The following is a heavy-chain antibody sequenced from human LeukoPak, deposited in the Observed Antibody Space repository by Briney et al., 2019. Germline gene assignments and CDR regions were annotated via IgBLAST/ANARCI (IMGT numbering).Heavy chain of an antibody. CDR2: SYNSGST. CDR3: ARHRSGSFDS. J-gene: IGHJ4*02. CDR1: GGSFSGYY. D-gene: IGHD3-3*01. Sequence: SETLSLTCAVYGGSFSGYYWSWIRQPPGKGLEWIGSSYNSGSTNYNPSLKSRVTISVDTSKNQLSLRLSSVTAADTAVYYCARHRSGSFDSWGQGTLVTVSS. V-gene: IGHV4-59*08.